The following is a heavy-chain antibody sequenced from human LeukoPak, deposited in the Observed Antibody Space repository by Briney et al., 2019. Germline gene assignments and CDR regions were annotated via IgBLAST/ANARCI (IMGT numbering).Heavy chain of an antibody. D-gene: IGHD1-26*01. J-gene: IGHJ4*02. V-gene: IGHV3-48*03. CDR2: ISSSASTI. CDR3: ARRLLSGSRYFDY. CDR1: GFTFSSFE. Sequence: GGSLRLSCAASGFTFSSFEMNWVRQAPGKGLEWVSYISSSASTIYYADSVKGRFTISRDNAKNSLFLQMNSLRAEDTAVYYCARRLLSGSRYFDYWGQGTLVTVSS.